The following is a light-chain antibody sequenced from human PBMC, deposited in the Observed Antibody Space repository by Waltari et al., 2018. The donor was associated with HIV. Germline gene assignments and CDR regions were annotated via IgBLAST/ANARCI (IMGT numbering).Light chain of an antibody. J-gene: IGKJ2*01. Sequence: DIQMTQPPSTLSASVGDRVTITCRASQSISNWLAWYQQKPGKAPKMLIYKASTLESGVPSRFSGSGSWTEFALTITSLQPDDFATYYCQQYNNYPYTFGQGTKLEI. CDR2: KAS. CDR1: QSISNW. V-gene: IGKV1-5*03. CDR3: QQYNNYPYT.